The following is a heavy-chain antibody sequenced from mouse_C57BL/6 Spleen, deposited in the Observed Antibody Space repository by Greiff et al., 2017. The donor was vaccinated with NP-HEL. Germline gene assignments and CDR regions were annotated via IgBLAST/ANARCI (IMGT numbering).Heavy chain of an antibody. CDR1: GYTFTSYW. CDR3: ARGGLDSSGTFDY. V-gene: IGHV1-64*01. CDR2: IHPNSGST. Sequence: QVQLKQPGAELVKPGASVKLSCKASGYTFTSYWMHWVKQRPGQGLEWIGMIHPNSGSTNYNEKFKSKATLTVDKSSSTAYMQLSSLTSEDSAVYYCARGGLDSSGTFDYWGQGTTLTVSS. J-gene: IGHJ2*01. D-gene: IGHD3-2*02.